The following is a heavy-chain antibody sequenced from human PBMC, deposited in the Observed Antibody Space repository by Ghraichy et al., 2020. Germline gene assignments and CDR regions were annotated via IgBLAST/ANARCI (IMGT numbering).Heavy chain of an antibody. J-gene: IGHJ4*02. CDR2: ISSSSSYI. D-gene: IGHD3-16*02. Sequence: GGSLRLSCAASGFTFSSYSMNWVRQAPGKGLEWVSSISSSSSYIYYADSVKGRFTISRDNAKNSLYLQMNSLRAEDTAVYYCARDRSPFVWGSYRGFDYWGQGTLVTVSS. CDR3: ARDRSPFVWGSYRGFDY. CDR1: GFTFSSYS. V-gene: IGHV3-21*01.